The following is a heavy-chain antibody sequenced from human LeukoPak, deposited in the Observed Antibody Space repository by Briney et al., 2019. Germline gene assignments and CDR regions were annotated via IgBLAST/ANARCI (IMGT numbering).Heavy chain of an antibody. CDR3: ARTYYYGSGSFDY. Sequence: GGSLRLSCAASGFIFSSYGMHWVRQAPGKGLVWVSRINSDGSSTSYADSVKGRFTISRDNAKNSLYLQMNSLGAEDTAVYYCARTYYYGSGSFDYWGQGTLVTVSS. CDR1: GFIFSSYG. V-gene: IGHV3-74*01. J-gene: IGHJ4*02. D-gene: IGHD3-10*01. CDR2: INSDGSST.